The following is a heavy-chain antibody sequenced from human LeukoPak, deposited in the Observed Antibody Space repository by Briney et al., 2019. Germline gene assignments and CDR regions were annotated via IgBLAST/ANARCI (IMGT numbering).Heavy chain of an antibody. CDR2: INPNSGGT. Sequence: ASVKVSCKASGYTFTGYYMHWVRQAPGQGLEWMGWINPNSGGTNYAQKFQGRVTMTRDTSISTAYMELSRLRSDDTAVYYCARGGITIFGVVIPPPYYYYMDVWGKGTTVTVSS. V-gene: IGHV1-2*02. CDR3: ARGGITIFGVVIPPPYYYYMDV. CDR1: GYTFTGYY. D-gene: IGHD3-3*01. J-gene: IGHJ6*03.